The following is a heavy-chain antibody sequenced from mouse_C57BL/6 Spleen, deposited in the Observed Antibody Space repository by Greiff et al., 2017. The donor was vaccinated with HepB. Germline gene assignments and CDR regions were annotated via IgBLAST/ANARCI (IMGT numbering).Heavy chain of an antibody. Sequence: VQLQQSGPELVKPGASVKMSCKASGYKFTDYNMHWVKQSHGKSLEWIGYINPNNGGTSYNQKFKGKATLTVNKSSSTAYMELRSLTSEDSAVYYCYSSSQYCAMDYWGQGTSGTVSS. CDR2: INPNNGGT. D-gene: IGHD3-1*01. V-gene: IGHV1-22*01. J-gene: IGHJ4*01. CDR3: YSSSQYCAMDY. CDR1: GYKFTDYN.